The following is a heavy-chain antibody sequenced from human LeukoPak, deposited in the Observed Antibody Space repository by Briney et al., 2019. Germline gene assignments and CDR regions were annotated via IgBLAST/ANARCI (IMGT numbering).Heavy chain of an antibody. V-gene: IGHV1-18*01. CDR1: GYTFSIYG. J-gene: IGHJ4*02. Sequence: GASVKVSCKASGYTFSIYGITWVRQAPGQGLDWMGFISADNGNTNYAQKFQRRVTMTTDTSTSTAYMELRSLRADDTAVYYCARCGATVTTFFDYWGQGTLVTVSS. D-gene: IGHD4-17*01. CDR2: ISADNGNT. CDR3: ARCGATVTTFFDY.